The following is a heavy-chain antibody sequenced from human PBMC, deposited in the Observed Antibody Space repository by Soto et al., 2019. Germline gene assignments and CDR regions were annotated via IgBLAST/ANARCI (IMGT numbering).Heavy chain of an antibody. J-gene: IGHJ5*02. V-gene: IGHV4-30-2*01. CDR3: ARVPDR. CDR1: GGSISSGGYS. Sequence: QLQLQESGSGLVKPSQTLSLTCAVSGGSISSGGYSWSWLRQPPGKGLEWIGYIYHSGSTYYNPSLKGRANISVDRNMSHFSLELSSVTAADTAVYYCARVPDRWGQGTLVTVSS. D-gene: IGHD2-2*01. CDR2: IYHSGST.